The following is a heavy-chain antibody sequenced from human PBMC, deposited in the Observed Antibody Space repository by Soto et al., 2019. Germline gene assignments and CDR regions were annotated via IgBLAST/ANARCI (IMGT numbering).Heavy chain of an antibody. CDR3: ARPYYYDSSGHYYYFDY. Sequence: GGSLGLSCAASGLTFSSYGMHWVRQAPGKGLEWVAVIWYDGSNKYYADSVKGRFTISRDNSKNTLYLQMNSLRAEDTAVYYCARPYYYDSSGHYYYFDYWGQGTLVTVSS. CDR2: IWYDGSNK. D-gene: IGHD3-22*01. J-gene: IGHJ4*02. V-gene: IGHV3-33*01. CDR1: GLTFSSYG.